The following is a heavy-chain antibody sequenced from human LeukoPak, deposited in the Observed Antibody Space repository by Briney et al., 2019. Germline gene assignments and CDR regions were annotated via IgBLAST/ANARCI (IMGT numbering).Heavy chain of an antibody. D-gene: IGHD5-18*01. Sequence: SETLSLTCTVSGGSISSGGYYWSWIRQHPGKGLEWIGYIYYSGSTYYNPSLKSRVTISVDTSKNQFSLKLSSVTAADTAVYYCARALVDTAMVIFDYWGQGTLVTVSS. CDR3: ARALVDTAMVIFDY. V-gene: IGHV4-31*03. J-gene: IGHJ4*02. CDR2: IYYSGST. CDR1: GGSISSGGYY.